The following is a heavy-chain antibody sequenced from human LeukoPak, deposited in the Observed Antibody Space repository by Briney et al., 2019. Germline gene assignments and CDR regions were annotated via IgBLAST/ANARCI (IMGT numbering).Heavy chain of an antibody. Sequence: ETPSLTCAVYGGSFSGYYWSWVRQAPGKGLEWVSAISGSGGSTYYADSVKGRFTISRDNSKNTLYLQMNSLRAEDTAVYYCAKGPQWLVRGWFDPWGQGTLVTVSS. D-gene: IGHD6-19*01. CDR2: ISGSGGST. CDR1: GGSFSGYY. J-gene: IGHJ5*02. V-gene: IGHV3-23*01. CDR3: AKGPQWLVRGWFDP.